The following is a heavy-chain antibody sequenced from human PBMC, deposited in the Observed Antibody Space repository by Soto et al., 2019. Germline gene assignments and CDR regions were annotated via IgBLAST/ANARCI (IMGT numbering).Heavy chain of an antibody. V-gene: IGHV2-5*02. J-gene: IGHJ5*02. CDR3: EHRHMVGDTKYNWLEP. Sequence: SCPTLVNPTQTLTLTCTFSGFSLSSSGVGVGWIRQPPGKALEWLALIYWDDDKRYSPSLKSRLTITKDTSKNQVVLTMTNMDPVDTATYYCEHRHMVGDTKYNWLEPWGQGTLVTVSS. CDR1: GFSLSSSGVG. D-gene: IGHD1-26*01. CDR2: IYWDDDK.